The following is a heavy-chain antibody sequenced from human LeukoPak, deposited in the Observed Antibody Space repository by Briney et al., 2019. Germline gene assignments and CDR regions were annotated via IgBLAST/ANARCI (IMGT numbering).Heavy chain of an antibody. D-gene: IGHD5-18*01. CDR1: RETFSDYY. V-gene: IGHV4-34*01. CDR2: INHSGST. J-gene: IGHJ6*03. Sequence: PSETLSLTCPVGRETFSDYYWSWIRQPPGKGLEWIGEINHSGSTNYNPSLKSRVTISLDTSKNQFSLKLSSVTAADTAVYYCARGGAAMATPYYYYYMDVWGKGTTVTVSS. CDR3: ARGGAAMATPYYYYYMDV.